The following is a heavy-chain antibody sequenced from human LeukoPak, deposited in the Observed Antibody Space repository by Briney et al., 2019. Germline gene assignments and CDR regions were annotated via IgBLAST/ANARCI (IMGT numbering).Heavy chain of an antibody. CDR2: ISSSSSYI. D-gene: IGHD6-13*01. J-gene: IGHJ4*02. CDR1: GFTFSSHG. V-gene: IGHV3-21*01. Sequence: GGSLRLSCAASGFTFSSHGMNWVRQAPGKGLEWVSSISSSSSYIYYADSVKGRFTISRDNAKNSLYLQMNSLRAEDTAVYYCARAYSSSWYGGYFDYWGQGTLVTVSS. CDR3: ARAYSSSWYGGYFDY.